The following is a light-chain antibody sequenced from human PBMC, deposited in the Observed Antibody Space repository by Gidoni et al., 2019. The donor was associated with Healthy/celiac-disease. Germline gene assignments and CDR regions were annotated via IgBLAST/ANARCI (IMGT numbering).Light chain of an antibody. Sequence: QSVFTQPPSVSAAPGQKVTIPCSGSSSNIGNNYVSWYQQLPGTAPKLLIYDNNKRPSGIPDRFSGSKSGTSATLGITGLQTGDEADYYCGTWDSSLSKVFGTGTKVTVL. CDR3: GTWDSSLSKV. V-gene: IGLV1-51*01. CDR1: SSNIGNNY. CDR2: DNN. J-gene: IGLJ1*01.